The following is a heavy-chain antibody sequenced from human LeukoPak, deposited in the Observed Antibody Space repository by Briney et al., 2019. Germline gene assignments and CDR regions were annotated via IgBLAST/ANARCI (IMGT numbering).Heavy chain of an antibody. J-gene: IGHJ4*02. Sequence: PSQTLSLTCTVSGGSISSGDYYWSWIRQPPGKGLEWIGYIYYSGSTYYNPSLKSRVTISVDTSKNQFSLKLSSVTAADTAVYYCARGPLGYCSSTSCPYYFDYWGQGTLVTVSS. CDR1: GGSISSGDYY. CDR3: ARGPLGYCSSTSCPYYFDY. D-gene: IGHD2-2*01. V-gene: IGHV4-30-4*01. CDR2: IYYSGST.